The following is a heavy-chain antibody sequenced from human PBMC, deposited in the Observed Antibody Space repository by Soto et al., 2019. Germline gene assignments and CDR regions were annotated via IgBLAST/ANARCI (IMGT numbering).Heavy chain of an antibody. V-gene: IGHV4-34*01. D-gene: IGHD2-15*01. J-gene: IGHJ5*02. Sequence: SETLSLTCAVYGGSFSGYYWSWIRQPPGKGLEWIGEINHSGSTNYNPSLKSRVTISVDTSKNQFSLKLSSVTAADTAVYYCARVSGYCSGGSCRQKTRGGNWFDPWGQGTLVTVSS. CDR3: ARVSGYCSGGSCRQKTRGGNWFDP. CDR1: GGSFSGYY. CDR2: INHSGST.